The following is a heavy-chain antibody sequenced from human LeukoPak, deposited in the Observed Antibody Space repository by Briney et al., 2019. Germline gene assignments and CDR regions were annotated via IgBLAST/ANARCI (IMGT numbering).Heavy chain of an antibody. CDR2: ISGSGGST. CDR3: AKDRGMITFGGVIPDY. J-gene: IGHJ4*02. D-gene: IGHD3-16*01. V-gene: IGHV3-23*01. CDR1: GFTFSSYA. Sequence: PGGSLRLSCAASGFTFSSYAMSWARQAPGKGLEWVSAISGSGGSTYYADSVKGRFTISRDNSKNTLYLQMNSLRAEDTAVYYCAKDRGMITFGGVIPDYWGQGTLVTVSS.